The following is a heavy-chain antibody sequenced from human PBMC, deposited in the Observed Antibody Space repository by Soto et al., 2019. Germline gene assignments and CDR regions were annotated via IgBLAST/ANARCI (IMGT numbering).Heavy chain of an antibody. Sequence: QITLNESGHTQVKPRQTRTLTCTFSGFSLTTSGVGVGWIRPSPGKAPDWLALIYWDDDKHYSPSLMSRLTTTKDTSKNQVVLTMADLDPADTSTYYCAHRVLRTVFGLVTSTEIYFDFWGQGTPVAVSS. D-gene: IGHD3-3*01. CDR3: AHRVLRTVFGLVTSTEIYFDF. J-gene: IGHJ4*02. V-gene: IGHV2-5*02. CDR1: GFSLTTSGVG. CDR2: IYWDDDK.